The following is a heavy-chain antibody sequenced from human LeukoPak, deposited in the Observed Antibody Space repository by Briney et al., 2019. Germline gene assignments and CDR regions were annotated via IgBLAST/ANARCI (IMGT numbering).Heavy chain of an antibody. V-gene: IGHV1-2*02. J-gene: IGHJ4*02. CDR3: ARVRYYYDSSGYFPY. Sequence: ASVKVSCKASGYTFTGYYMHWVRQAPGQGLEWMGWINPDSGGTNYAQKSQGRVTMTRDTSISTAYMELSRLRSDDTAVYYCARVRYYYDSSGYFPYWGQGTLVTVSS. CDR1: GYTFTGYY. D-gene: IGHD3-22*01. CDR2: INPDSGGT.